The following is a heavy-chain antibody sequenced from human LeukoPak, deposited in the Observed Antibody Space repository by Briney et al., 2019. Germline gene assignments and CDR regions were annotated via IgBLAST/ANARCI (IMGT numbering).Heavy chain of an antibody. J-gene: IGHJ4*02. D-gene: IGHD1-1*01. CDR1: GYSFTSYW. Sequence: GESLKISCKGFGYSFTSYWIGWVRQMPGKGLECMGIIYPGDSDTRYSPSFQGQVTISADKSISTAYLQWSGLKASDTAMYYCARHETGSYFDYWGQGTLVTVSS. CDR2: IYPGDSDT. CDR3: ARHETGSYFDY. V-gene: IGHV5-51*01.